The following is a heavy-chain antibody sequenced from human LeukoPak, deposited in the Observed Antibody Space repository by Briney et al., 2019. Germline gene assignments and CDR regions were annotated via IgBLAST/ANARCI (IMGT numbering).Heavy chain of an antibody. D-gene: IGHD3-3*01. V-gene: IGHV1-2*02. Sequence: VASVKVSCKASGYTFTGYYMHWVRQAPGQGLEWMGWINPNSGGTNYAQKFQGRVTMARDTSISTAYMELSRLRSDDTAVYYCARDAHDFWSGYLYYFDYWGQGTLVTVSS. CDR1: GYTFTGYY. J-gene: IGHJ4*02. CDR2: INPNSGGT. CDR3: ARDAHDFWSGYLYYFDY.